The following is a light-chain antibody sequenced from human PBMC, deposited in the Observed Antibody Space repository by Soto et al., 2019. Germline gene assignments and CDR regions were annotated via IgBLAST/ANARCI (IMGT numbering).Light chain of an antibody. CDR3: QQRSNWPPST. CDR1: QSIRSTY. CDR2: DPX. V-gene: IGKV3-11*01. Sequence: IVLTQSPGTLSLSPGERATLSCRASQSIRSTYLAWYAQNPGQAPRLRXXDPXNRATGIPARFIGSGSGKDFTLTISSLEPEDFAVYYCQQRSNWPPSTFGQGTRLEIK. J-gene: IGKJ5*01.